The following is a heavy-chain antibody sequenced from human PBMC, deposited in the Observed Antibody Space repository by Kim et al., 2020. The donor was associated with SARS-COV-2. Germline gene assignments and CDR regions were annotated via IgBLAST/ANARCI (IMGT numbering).Heavy chain of an antibody. Sequence: SVKGRFTISRDNAKTSLYLQMNSLRAEDTAVYYCARWGSSIAARHDWFDPWGQGTLVTVSS. V-gene: IGHV3-11*03. J-gene: IGHJ5*02. D-gene: IGHD6-6*01. CDR3: ARWGSSIAARHDWFDP.